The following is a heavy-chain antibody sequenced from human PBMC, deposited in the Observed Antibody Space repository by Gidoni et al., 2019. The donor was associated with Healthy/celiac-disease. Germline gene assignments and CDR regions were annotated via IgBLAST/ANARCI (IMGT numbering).Heavy chain of an antibody. CDR2: ISAYNGNT. CDR3: ARSNAMVRGIQYLDNWFDP. J-gene: IGHJ5*02. CDR1: GYTFTSYG. D-gene: IGHD3-10*01. Sequence: QVQLVQSGAEVKKPGASVKVSCKASGYTFTSYGISWVRQAPGPGLEWMGWISAYNGNTNYAQKLQGRVTMTTDTSTSTAYMELRSLRSDDTAVYYCARSNAMVRGIQYLDNWFDPWGQGTLVTVSS. V-gene: IGHV1-18*01.